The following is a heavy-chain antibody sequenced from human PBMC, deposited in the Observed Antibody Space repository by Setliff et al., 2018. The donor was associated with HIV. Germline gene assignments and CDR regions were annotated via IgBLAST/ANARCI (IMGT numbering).Heavy chain of an antibody. D-gene: IGHD6-13*01. CDR3: ARESPSSSWFYFDF. Sequence: PSETLSLTCAVSGYSISSGYYWGWIRQPPGKGLEWVGSIYHSGTTYYNPSLKSRVTIAVDTSKKQFSLRLTSVTAADTAVYYCARESPSSSWFYFDFWGQGTLVTVSS. CDR1: GYSISSGYY. CDR2: IYHSGTT. J-gene: IGHJ4*02. V-gene: IGHV4-38-2*02.